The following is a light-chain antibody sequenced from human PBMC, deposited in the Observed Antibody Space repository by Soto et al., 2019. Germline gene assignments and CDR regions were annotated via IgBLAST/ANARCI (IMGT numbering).Light chain of an antibody. CDR3: CSYAGIHTYV. J-gene: IGLJ1*01. CDR2: DVA. Sequence: QSALTQPRSVSGSPGQSVTISCTGTGRDVGGFDYVSWYQQRPGKVPTLIMYDVAQRPSGVPERFSGFKSGNTASLTISGLDPGDEADYYCCSYAGIHTYVFGTGTKVTVL. CDR1: GRDVGGFDY. V-gene: IGLV2-11*01.